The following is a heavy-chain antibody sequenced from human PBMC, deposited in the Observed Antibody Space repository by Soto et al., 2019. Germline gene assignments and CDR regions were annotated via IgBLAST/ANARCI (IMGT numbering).Heavy chain of an antibody. D-gene: IGHD3-16*01. Sequence: SQTRSLTCAISGDSVSSNSAAFNSIKQTPSRGLEWLGRTYYRSKWFNNYALSVKSRITINPDTSKNQFSLQLNSVTPEDTAVYYCARGDQGFDYWGQGTLVTVSS. CDR3: ARGDQGFDY. CDR1: GDSVSSNSAA. CDR2: TYYRSKWFN. V-gene: IGHV6-1*01. J-gene: IGHJ4*02.